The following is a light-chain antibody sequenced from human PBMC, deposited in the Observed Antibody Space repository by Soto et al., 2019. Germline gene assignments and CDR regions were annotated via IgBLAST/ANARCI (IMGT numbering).Light chain of an antibody. CDR3: QQYNNWPPF. J-gene: IGKJ4*01. CDR1: QSVSSN. V-gene: IGKV3-15*01. CDR2: GAS. Sequence: EIVMTQSPATLSVSPGERATLSCRASQSVSSNLAWYQQKPGQAPRLLIYGASTRATGIPARFSGSGSGTEFTLTISSLQSEDFEVYYCQQYNNWPPFLGGGTKVDIK.